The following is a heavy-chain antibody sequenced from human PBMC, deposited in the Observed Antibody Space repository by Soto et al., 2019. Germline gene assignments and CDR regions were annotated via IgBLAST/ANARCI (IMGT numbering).Heavy chain of an antibody. Sequence: SETLSLTCAVYGGSFSGYYWSWIRQPPGKGLEWIGEINHSGSTNYNPSLKSRVTISVDTSKNQFSLKLSSVTAADTAVYYCARGNYGSGSYYKIYYYGMDVWGQGTTVTVSS. CDR3: ARGNYGSGSYYKIYYYGMDV. J-gene: IGHJ6*02. D-gene: IGHD3-10*01. V-gene: IGHV4-34*01. CDR2: INHSGST. CDR1: GGSFSGYY.